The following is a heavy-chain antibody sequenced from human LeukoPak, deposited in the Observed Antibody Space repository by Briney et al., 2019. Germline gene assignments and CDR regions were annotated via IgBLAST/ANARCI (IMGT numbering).Heavy chain of an antibody. CDR1: GDSISSGDYY. J-gene: IGHJ4*01. CDR3: AKGEPTYSGSYYFDY. D-gene: IGHD1-26*01. Sequence: SETLSLTCTVSGDSISSGDYYWGWIRQPPGKGLESIGFIYYSGSTFYNPSLKTRVTVSLDTSKNQFFLGLSSVTAADTAMYYCAKGEPTYSGSYYFDYWGHGSLVTVSS. V-gene: IGHV4-30-4*01. CDR2: IYYSGST.